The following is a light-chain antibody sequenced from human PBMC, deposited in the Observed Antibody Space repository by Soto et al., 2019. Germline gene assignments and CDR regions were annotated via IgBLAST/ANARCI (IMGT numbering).Light chain of an antibody. Sequence: EIVMTQSPVTLSVSPGERVTLSCRASQSVRSNLAWYQQKPGQAPRLLIYGASTRATGIPDRFSGSGSGTEFTLTISSLQSEYFPVYYCQQYSNLPPFTFAPGPKVDIK. V-gene: IGKV3-15*01. J-gene: IGKJ3*01. CDR1: QSVRSN. CDR3: QQYSNLPPFT. CDR2: GAS.